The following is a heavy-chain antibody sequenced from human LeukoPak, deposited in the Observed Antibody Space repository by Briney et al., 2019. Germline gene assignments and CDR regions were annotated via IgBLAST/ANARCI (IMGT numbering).Heavy chain of an antibody. J-gene: IGHJ6*02. CDR2: ISYDGSNK. Sequence: GGSLRLSCAASGFTFSSYAMHWVRQATGKGLEWVAVISYDGSNKYYADSVKGRFTISRDNSKNTLYLQMNSLRAEDSAVYYCAPEYSNSFSLYYYYGMDVWGQGTAVTVSS. CDR3: APEYSNSFSLYYYYGMDV. V-gene: IGHV3-30-3*01. CDR1: GFTFSSYA. D-gene: IGHD6-6*01.